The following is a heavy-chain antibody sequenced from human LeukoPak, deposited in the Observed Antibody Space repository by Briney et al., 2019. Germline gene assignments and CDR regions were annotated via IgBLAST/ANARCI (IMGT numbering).Heavy chain of an antibody. J-gene: IGHJ4*02. Sequence: SETLSLTCAVYGGSFSGYYWSWIRQPPGKGLEWIGEINHSGSTNYNPSLKSRVTISVDTSKNQFSLKLSSVTAADTAVYYCGRQGGHYDSSGYYYVDWGQGTLVTVSS. CDR2: INHSGST. CDR3: GRQGGHYDSSGYYYVD. D-gene: IGHD3-22*01. V-gene: IGHV4-34*01. CDR1: GGSFSGYY.